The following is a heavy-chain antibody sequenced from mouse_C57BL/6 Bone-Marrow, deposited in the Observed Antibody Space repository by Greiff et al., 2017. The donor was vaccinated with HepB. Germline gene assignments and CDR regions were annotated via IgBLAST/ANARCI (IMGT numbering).Heavy chain of an antibody. CDR1: GFTFSDYY. V-gene: IGHV5-12*01. CDR3: ARQYDWYFDV. Sequence: EVQVVESGGGLVQPGGSLKLSCAASGFTFSDYYMYWVRQTPEKRLEWVAYISNGGGSTYYPDTVKGRFTISRDNAKNTLYLQMSRLKSEDTAMYYCARQYDWYFDVWGTGTTVTVSS. CDR2: ISNGGGST. J-gene: IGHJ1*03.